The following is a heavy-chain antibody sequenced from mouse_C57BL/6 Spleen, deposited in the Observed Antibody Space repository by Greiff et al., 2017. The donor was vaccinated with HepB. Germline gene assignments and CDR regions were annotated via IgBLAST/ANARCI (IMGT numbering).Heavy chain of an antibody. V-gene: IGHV1-55*01. Sequence: VQLQQPGAELVKPGASVKMSCKASGYTFTSYWITWVKQRPGQGLEWIGDIYPGSGSTNYNEKFKSKATLTVDTSSSTAYMQLSSLTSEDSAVYYCARRGDYGSPDFDYWGQGTTLTVSS. D-gene: IGHD1-1*01. CDR2: IYPGSGST. CDR3: ARRGDYGSPDFDY. J-gene: IGHJ2*01. CDR1: GYTFTSYW.